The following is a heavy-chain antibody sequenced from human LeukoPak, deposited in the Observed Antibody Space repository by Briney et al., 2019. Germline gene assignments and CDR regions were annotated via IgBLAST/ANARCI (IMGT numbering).Heavy chain of an antibody. CDR3: ARGVSGNWFDP. CDR1: GYTFTSYY. V-gene: IGHV1-46*01. D-gene: IGHD3-16*02. J-gene: IGHJ5*02. CDR2: INPSGGST. Sequence: ASVKVSCKASGYTFTSYYMHWVRQAPGQGLEWMGIINPSGGSTSYAQKFQGRVTMTRDMSTSTVYMELGSLRSEDTVVYYCARGVSGNWFDPWGQGTLVTVSS.